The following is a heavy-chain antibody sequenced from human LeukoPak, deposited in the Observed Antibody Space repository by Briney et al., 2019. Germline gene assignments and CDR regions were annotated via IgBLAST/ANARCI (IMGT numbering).Heavy chain of an antibody. J-gene: IGHJ6*03. CDR3: AKSGGPYYYYYYMDV. CDR1: GFTFSSYG. CDR2: IWYDGSNK. D-gene: IGHD2-8*02. V-gene: IGHV3-33*06. Sequence: GGSLRLSCAASGFTFSSYGMHWVRQAPGMGLEWVAVIWYDGSNKYYADSVKGRFTISRDNSKNTLYLQMNSLRAEDTAVYYCAKSGGPYYYYYYMDVWGKGTTVTVSS.